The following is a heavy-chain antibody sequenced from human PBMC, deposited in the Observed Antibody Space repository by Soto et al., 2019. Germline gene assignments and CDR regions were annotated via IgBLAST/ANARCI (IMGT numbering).Heavy chain of an antibody. V-gene: IGHV1-18*04. J-gene: IGHJ6*02. Sequence: ASVKVSCKASGYTFTSYGISWVRQAPGQGLDWMGWISAYNGNTKYAQDLQGRATVTTDTSTSTAYMELRSLRSDDTAMYYCARFSGGSYNTYYFYYGMDVWGQGTTVTVSS. CDR3: ARFSGGSYNTYYFYYGMDV. D-gene: IGHD2-15*01. CDR2: ISAYNGNT. CDR1: GYTFTSYG.